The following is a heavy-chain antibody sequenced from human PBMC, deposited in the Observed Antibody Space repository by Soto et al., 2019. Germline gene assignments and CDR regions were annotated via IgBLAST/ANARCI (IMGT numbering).Heavy chain of an antibody. Sequence: SETLSLTCTVSGGSISSYYWSWIRQPPGKGLKWIGYIYYSGSTNYNPSLKSRVTISVDTSKNQFSLKLSSVTAADTAVYYCARQVYTRNWFDSWGQGTLVTVSS. CDR1: GGSISSYY. CDR3: ARQVYTRNWFDS. V-gene: IGHV4-59*08. D-gene: IGHD2-2*02. J-gene: IGHJ5*01. CDR2: IYYSGST.